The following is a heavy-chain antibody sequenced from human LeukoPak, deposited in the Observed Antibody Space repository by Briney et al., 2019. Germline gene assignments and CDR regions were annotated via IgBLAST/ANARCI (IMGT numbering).Heavy chain of an antibody. CDR2: ISGNGGNT. Sequence: QPGGSLRLSCSASGFTFSNYPMHWVRQAPGKGLEYVSGISGNGGNTYYANSVKGRFTISRDNSKHTLYLQMGSLRAEDMAVYYCARTSNYYGDYADSFEHWGQGTLVTVSS. D-gene: IGHD4-17*01. V-gene: IGHV3-64*01. CDR3: ARTSNYYGDYADSFEH. CDR1: GFTFSNYP. J-gene: IGHJ4*02.